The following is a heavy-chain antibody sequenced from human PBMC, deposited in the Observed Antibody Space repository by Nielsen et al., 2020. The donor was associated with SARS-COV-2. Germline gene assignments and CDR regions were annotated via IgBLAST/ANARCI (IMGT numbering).Heavy chain of an antibody. CDR3: ARGEGGDWNFLMDY. D-gene: IGHD1-7*01. Sequence: SETLSLTCGVHGGSFSGYYWSWIRQPPGKGLEWIGERNPTGSTNYNPSLKSRVTISVDTSKRQFSLKLNSVTTADTGVYYCARGEGGDWNFLMDYWSQGTLVTVSS. V-gene: IGHV4-34*01. CDR2: RNPTGST. J-gene: IGHJ4*02. CDR1: GGSFSGYY.